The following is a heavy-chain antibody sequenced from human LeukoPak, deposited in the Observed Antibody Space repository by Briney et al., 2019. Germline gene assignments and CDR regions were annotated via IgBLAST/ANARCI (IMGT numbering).Heavy chain of an antibody. CDR1: VFTFSSYW. D-gene: IGHD6-13*01. Sequence: RGALRLSCAGSVFTFSSYWMHWVRQPLGEGLVWVSRINPDGTTTNYADSVKGRFTISRDNAKNTLYLQLNSRRAEDTAVYYCARDHRLYSSNEFDYWGQGTLVTVSS. CDR2: INPDGTTT. CDR3: ARDHRLYSSNEFDY. J-gene: IGHJ4*02. V-gene: IGHV3-74*01.